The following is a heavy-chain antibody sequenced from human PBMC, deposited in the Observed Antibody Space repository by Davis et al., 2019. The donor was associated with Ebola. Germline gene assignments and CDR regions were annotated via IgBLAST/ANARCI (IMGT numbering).Heavy chain of an antibody. Sequence: GESLKISCAASGFTFSSYAMHWVRQAPGKGLEWVSAISGSGGSTYYADSVKGRFTIPRDNSKNTLYLQMNSLRAEDTAVYYCAKDRFGGFDPWGQGTLVTVSS. V-gene: IGHV3-23*01. J-gene: IGHJ5*02. CDR3: AKDRFGGFDP. D-gene: IGHD3-10*01. CDR1: GFTFSSYA. CDR2: ISGSGGST.